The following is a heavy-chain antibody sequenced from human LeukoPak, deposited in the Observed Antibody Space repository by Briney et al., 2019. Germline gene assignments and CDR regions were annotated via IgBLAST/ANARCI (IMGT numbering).Heavy chain of an antibody. J-gene: IGHJ4*02. V-gene: IGHV1-8*01. D-gene: IGHD5-12*01. CDR1: GYTFTSYD. CDR3: ASRRGYSGYLDY. CDR2: MNPNSGNT. Sequence: ASVKVSCEASGYTFTSYDINWVRQATGQGLEWMGWMNPNSGNTGYAQKFQGRVTMTRNTSISTAYMELSSLRSEDTAVYYCASRRGYSGYLDYWGQGTLVTVSS.